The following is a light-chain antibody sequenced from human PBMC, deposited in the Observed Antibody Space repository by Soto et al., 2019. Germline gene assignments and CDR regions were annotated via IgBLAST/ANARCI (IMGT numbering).Light chain of an antibody. CDR2: EVN. V-gene: IGLV2-14*01. Sequence: SVLTQPASVSGSPGQSITISCTGTSSDIGHYNYVSWYQQYPGKAPKLMIYEVNNRPSGVSNRFSGSKSGKTASLTISGLQPEDEADYYCSSYKRNSTYVFGTGTKVTVL. CDR3: SSYKRNSTYV. J-gene: IGLJ1*01. CDR1: SSDIGHYNY.